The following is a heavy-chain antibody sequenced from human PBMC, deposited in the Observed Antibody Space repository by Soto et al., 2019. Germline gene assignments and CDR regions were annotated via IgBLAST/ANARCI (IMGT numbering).Heavy chain of an antibody. CDR3: ARGSDEGEADY. Sequence: LSLTFAVSGGSISSGGYSWSWIRQPPGKGLEWIGYIYHSGTTYYNPSLKSRVTISVDRSKHQFSLKLSSVTAADTAVYYCARGSDEGEADYWGQGTLVTVSS. CDR1: GGSISSGGYS. CDR2: IYHSGTT. V-gene: IGHV4-30-2*01. J-gene: IGHJ4*02.